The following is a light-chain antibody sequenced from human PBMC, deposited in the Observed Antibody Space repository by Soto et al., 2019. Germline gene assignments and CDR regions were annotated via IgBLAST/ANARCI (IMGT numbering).Light chain of an antibody. V-gene: IGKV1-5*03. Sequence: DIQMTQSPSTLSASVGDRVTITCRASQSISSWLAWYQQKPGKAPKLRIYKASSLESGVPSRFSGSGSGTEFTLPISSLQPDDVAHYYCQQYNSYSTTFGKGTKVEIK. J-gene: IGKJ1*01. CDR3: QQYNSYSTT. CDR1: QSISSW. CDR2: KAS.